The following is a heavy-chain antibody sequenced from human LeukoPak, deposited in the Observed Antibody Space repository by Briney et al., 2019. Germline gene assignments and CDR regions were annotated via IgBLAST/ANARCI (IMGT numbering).Heavy chain of an antibody. CDR1: GFTFSSYA. CDR3: ARDKGSEMAAAGVGFDY. V-gene: IGHV3-30-3*01. Sequence: GRSLRLSCAASGFTFSSYAMHWVRQAPGKGLEWVAVISYDGSNKYYADSVKGRFTISRDNSKNTLYLQMNSLRAEDTAVYYCARDKGSEMAAAGVGFDYWGQGTLVTVSS. D-gene: IGHD5-24*01. J-gene: IGHJ4*02. CDR2: ISYDGSNK.